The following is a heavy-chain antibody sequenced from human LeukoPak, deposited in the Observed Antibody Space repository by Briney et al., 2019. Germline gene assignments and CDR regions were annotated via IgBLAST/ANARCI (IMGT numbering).Heavy chain of an antibody. CDR2: INHSGST. V-gene: IGHV4-34*01. D-gene: IGHD3-10*01. CDR1: GGSFSGYY. J-gene: IGHJ4*02. Sequence: PSETLSLTCAVYGGSFSGYYWSWLRQPPGKGLEWIGEINHSGSTNYNPSLKSRVTISVDTSKNQFSLKLSSVTAADTAVYYCARGTRYYGSGERGDYWGQGTLVTVSS. CDR3: ARGTRYYGSGERGDY.